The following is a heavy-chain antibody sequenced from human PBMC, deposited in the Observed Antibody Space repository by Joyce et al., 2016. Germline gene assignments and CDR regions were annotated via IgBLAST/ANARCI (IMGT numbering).Heavy chain of an antibody. D-gene: IGHD1-14*01. CDR2: IRWKSGSI. V-gene: IGHV3-9*01. Sequence: EVQLVESGGGLVQPGRSLRLSCAASGFTFDDYAMHWVRRAPGKGVEGVSGIRWKSGSIGYADSVKGRFTISRDNAKNSLYLQMNSLRAEDTALYFCAKDHRTTGWYIDSWGQGTLVTVSS. CDR1: GFTFDDYA. CDR3: AKDHRTTGWYIDS. J-gene: IGHJ4*02.